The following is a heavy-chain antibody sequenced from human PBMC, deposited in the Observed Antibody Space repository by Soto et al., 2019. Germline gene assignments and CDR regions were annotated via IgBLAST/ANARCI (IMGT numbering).Heavy chain of an antibody. D-gene: IGHD5-18*01. J-gene: IGHJ6*02. CDR1: GFTFDDYA. CDR3: ARGRWGYSYDTSPGGMDV. Sequence: EVQLVESGGDLVQPGRSLRLSCAASGFTFDDYAMHWVRQAPGKGLEWVSGISWNSGSIGYADSVKGRFTISRDNAKNSLYLQMNSLRAEDTALYYCARGRWGYSYDTSPGGMDVWGQGTTVTVSS. V-gene: IGHV3-9*01. CDR2: ISWNSGSI.